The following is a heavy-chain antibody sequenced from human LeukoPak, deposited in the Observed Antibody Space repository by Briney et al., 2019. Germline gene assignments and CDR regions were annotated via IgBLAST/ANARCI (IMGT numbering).Heavy chain of an antibody. CDR2: IYSGGST. CDR1: GFTFSNFW. J-gene: IGHJ4*02. CDR3: ARETIDEAAGIDY. Sequence: PGGSLRLSCAASGFTFSNFWMSWVRQAPGKGLEWVSVIYSGGSTYYADSVKGRFTISRDNSKNTLYLQMNSLRAEDTAVYYCARETIDEAAGIDYWGQGTLVTVSS. V-gene: IGHV3-53*01. D-gene: IGHD6-13*01.